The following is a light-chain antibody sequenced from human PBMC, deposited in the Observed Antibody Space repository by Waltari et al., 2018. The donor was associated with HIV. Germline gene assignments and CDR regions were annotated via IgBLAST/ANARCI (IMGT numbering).Light chain of an antibody. V-gene: IGLV2-23*02. CDR3: CSYASSSAFRV. CDR1: SSDVGTYNL. Sequence: QSALTQPASVSGSPGQSITISCTGASSDVGTYNLVSWYQQYQGKAPKLIIYEVNKRPSGVSDRFSGSKSGNTASLTIFGVQAEDEADYYCCSYASSSAFRVFGGGTKLTVL. CDR2: EVN. J-gene: IGLJ3*02.